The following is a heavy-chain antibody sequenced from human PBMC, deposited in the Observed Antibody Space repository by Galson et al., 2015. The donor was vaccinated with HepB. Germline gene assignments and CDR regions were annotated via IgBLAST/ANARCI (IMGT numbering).Heavy chain of an antibody. V-gene: IGHV3-48*03. Sequence: SLRLSCAASGFTFSSYAMHWVRQAPGKGLEWVSYISSSGSTIYYADSVKGRFTISRDNAKNSLYLQMNSLRAEDTAVYYCARSYYDSSGYLTDWGIDYCGQGTLVTVSS. CDR1: GFTFSSYA. CDR3: ARSYYDSSGYLTDWGIDY. J-gene: IGHJ4*02. CDR2: ISSSGSTI. D-gene: IGHD3-22*01.